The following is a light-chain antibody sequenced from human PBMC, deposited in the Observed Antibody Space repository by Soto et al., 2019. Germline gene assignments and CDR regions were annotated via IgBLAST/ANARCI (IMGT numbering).Light chain of an antibody. V-gene: IGKV1-27*01. CDR3: QKYDSAPRT. J-gene: IGKJ1*01. CDR1: QGIYNY. CDR2: AAS. Sequence: DFQVTQSPASLSASVGDRVNISCRASQGIYNYLAWYQQKPGQVPKLLINAASSLQSGVPSRFSGSGSGTDFTLTITSLQPEDVATYYCQKYDSAPRTFGQGTKVEIK.